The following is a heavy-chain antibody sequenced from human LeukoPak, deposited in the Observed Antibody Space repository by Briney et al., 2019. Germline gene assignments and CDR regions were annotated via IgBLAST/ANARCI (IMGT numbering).Heavy chain of an antibody. CDR3: ARAPLEGFDY. V-gene: IGHV1-2*02. Sequence: ASVTVSCKASGYTFSGYYMHWVRQAPGQGLEWMGWINPNSGGTYYAQKFQGRVTMTRDTSINTAYMELSRLRSDDTAVYYCARAPLEGFDYWGQGTLVTVSS. CDR2: INPNSGGT. J-gene: IGHJ4*02. CDR1: GYTFSGYY.